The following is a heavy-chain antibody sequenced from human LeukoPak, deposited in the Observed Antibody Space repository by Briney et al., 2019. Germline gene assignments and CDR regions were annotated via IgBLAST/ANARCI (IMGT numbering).Heavy chain of an antibody. CDR2: ISTSGGST. CDR1: GFTFSKYA. D-gene: IGHD2-15*01. V-gene: IGHV3-23*01. J-gene: IGHJ4*02. Sequence: GGSLRLSCAASGFTFSKYAMSWVRQAPGRGLEWVSAISTSGGSTYYADSVKGRFTISRDNSKNTLHLQMNSLRAEDTAVYHCARQLGYCSDGSCYSDYWGQGTLVTVSS. CDR3: ARQLGYCSDGSCYSDY.